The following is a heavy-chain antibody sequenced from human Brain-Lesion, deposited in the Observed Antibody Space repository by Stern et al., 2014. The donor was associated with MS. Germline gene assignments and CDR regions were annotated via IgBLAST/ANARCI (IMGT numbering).Heavy chain of an antibody. V-gene: IGHV4-39*01. CDR3: AGEEDIRYCSGGSCTGNWFDP. J-gene: IGHJ5*02. CDR1: GGSVSSTSYA. D-gene: IGHD2-15*01. Sequence: VQLVESGPGLVKPSETLSLTCTVAGGSVSSTSYAWAWIRQPPGKGLEWIGTIYYRGNTYYSPSLKSRLTISLDPSKNPLPLQRRSVPAADTAVYYCAGEEDIRYCSGGSCTGNWFDPWGQGTLVTVSS. CDR2: IYYRGNT.